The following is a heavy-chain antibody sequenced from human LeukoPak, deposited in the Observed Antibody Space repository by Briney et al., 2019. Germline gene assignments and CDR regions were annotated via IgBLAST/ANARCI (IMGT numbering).Heavy chain of an antibody. Sequence: GASLKISREGTGSTFTSYWIGWVRQLPGKGLEWMGIIYPGDSVTRYSPSFQGQVTISADKSISTAYLQWSSLKASDTAMYYCARRGDGYNLNFDYWGQGTLVTVSS. CDR2: IYPGDSVT. V-gene: IGHV5-51*01. CDR1: GSTFTSYW. CDR3: ARRGDGYNLNFDY. J-gene: IGHJ4*02. D-gene: IGHD5-24*01.